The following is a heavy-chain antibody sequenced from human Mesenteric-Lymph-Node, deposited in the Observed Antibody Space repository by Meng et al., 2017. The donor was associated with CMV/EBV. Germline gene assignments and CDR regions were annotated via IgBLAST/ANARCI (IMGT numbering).Heavy chain of an antibody. CDR1: GYSISSGYY. CDR3: ARELVPRYYDSSKPDY. J-gene: IGHJ4*02. V-gene: IGHV4-38-2*02. CDR2: VYQSGTS. Sequence: GSLRLSCSVSGYSISSGYYWGWIRQSPGKGLEWIGSVYQSGTSYHNPSLKSRVTMSIDTSKNQFSLKLSAVTAADTAVYYCARELVPRYYDSSKPDYWGQGTLVTVSS. D-gene: IGHD3-22*01.